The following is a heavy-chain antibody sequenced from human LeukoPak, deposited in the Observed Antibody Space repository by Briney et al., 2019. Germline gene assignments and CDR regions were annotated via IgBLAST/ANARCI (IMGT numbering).Heavy chain of an antibody. J-gene: IGHJ4*02. CDR3: AKARPDPSTYYYDSSGYQPLGY. CDR1: GFTFSSYA. D-gene: IGHD3-22*01. CDR2: ISGSGGST. Sequence: AGGSLRLSCAASGFTFSSYAMSWVRQAPGKGLEWVSAISGSGGSTYYADSVKGRFTISRDNSKNTLYLQMNSLRAEDTAVYYCAKARPDPSTYYYDSSGYQPLGYWGQGTLVTVSS. V-gene: IGHV3-23*01.